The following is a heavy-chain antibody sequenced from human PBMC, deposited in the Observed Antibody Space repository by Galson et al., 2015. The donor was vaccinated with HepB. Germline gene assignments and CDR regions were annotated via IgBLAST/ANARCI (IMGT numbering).Heavy chain of an antibody. Sequence: SVKVSCKASGYTFTSYAMHWVRQAPGQRLEWMGWINAGNGNTKYSQKFQGRVTITRDTSASTAYMELSSLRSEDTAVYYCAREGVVGFDAFDIWGQGTMVTVSS. CDR1: GYTFTSYA. V-gene: IGHV1-3*01. J-gene: IGHJ3*02. CDR3: AREGVVGFDAFDI. D-gene: IGHD3-22*01. CDR2: INAGNGNT.